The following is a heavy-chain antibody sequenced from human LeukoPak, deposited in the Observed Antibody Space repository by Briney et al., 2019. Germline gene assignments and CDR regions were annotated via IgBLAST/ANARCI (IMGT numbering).Heavy chain of an antibody. Sequence: GGSLRLSCAASGFTVSGGYMTWVRQAPGKGLEWVSVIYSGGSTYYVDSVKGRFTISRDNSKNTLYLQMNSLRAKDTAVYYCARGTSYDFDYWGQGTLVTVSS. CDR2: IYSGGST. CDR1: GFTVSGGY. CDR3: ARGTSYDFDY. V-gene: IGHV3-66*01. J-gene: IGHJ4*02. D-gene: IGHD1-26*01.